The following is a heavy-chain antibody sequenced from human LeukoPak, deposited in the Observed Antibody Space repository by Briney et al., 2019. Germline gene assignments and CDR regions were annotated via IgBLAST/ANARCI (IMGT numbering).Heavy chain of an antibody. CDR1: GFTFSSYA. CDR2: ISGSGGST. CDR3: AKDPFWIAVAGPLGY. J-gene: IGHJ4*02. Sequence: GGSLRLSCAASGFTFSSYAMSWVRQAPGKGLEWVSAISGSGGSTYYADSVKGRLAISRDNSKNTLYLQMNSLRAEDTAVYYCAKDPFWIAVAGPLGYWGQGTLVTVSS. V-gene: IGHV3-23*01. D-gene: IGHD6-19*01.